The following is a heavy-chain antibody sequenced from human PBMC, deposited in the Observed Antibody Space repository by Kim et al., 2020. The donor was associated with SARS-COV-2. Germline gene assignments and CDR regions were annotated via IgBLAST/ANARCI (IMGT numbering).Heavy chain of an antibody. V-gene: IGHV3-23*01. CDR3: AKRGVDAVMGRLCDY. Sequence: GSLRLSCAASGFTFSTYGMSWVRQAPGKGLEWVSAITGNGAVTYYADSVKGRFATSRDNSKNTLYLQMNSLRAEDTAIYYCAKRGVDAVMGRLCDYWGQGTLVTVSS. J-gene: IGHJ4*02. CDR2: ITGNGAVT. CDR1: GFTFSTYG. D-gene: IGHD5-18*01.